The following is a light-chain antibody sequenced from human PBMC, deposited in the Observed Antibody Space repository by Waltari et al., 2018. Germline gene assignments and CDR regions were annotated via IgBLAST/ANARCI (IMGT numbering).Light chain of an antibody. J-gene: IGKJ1*01. CDR3: QHYVRLPVT. CDR2: AAS. Sequence: SCRANQIVVGSLACYQQKPGQPPRLLIYAASIRATGIPDRFSGSGSGTDFTLTISRLEPEDFAVYYCQHYVRLPVTFGQGTKVEIK. CDR1: QIVVGS. V-gene: IGKV3-20*01.